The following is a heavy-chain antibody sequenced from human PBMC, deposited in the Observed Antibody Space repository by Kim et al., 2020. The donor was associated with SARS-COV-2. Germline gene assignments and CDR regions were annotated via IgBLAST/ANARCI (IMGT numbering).Heavy chain of an antibody. J-gene: IGHJ4*02. CDR2: ISPASNTV. Sequence: GGSLRLSCEASGFIFSSSAMTWVRQAPGKGLEWVSAISPASNTVYYADAVKGRFTTSRDNPKSTVFLHMNSLRAADTAIYYCAKHYGASVSYDFWRQGT. V-gene: IGHV3-23*01. CDR1: GFIFSSSA. D-gene: IGHD4-17*01. CDR3: AKHYGASVSYDF.